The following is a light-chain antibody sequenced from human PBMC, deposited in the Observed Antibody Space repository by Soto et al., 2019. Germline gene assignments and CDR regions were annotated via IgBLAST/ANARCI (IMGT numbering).Light chain of an antibody. CDR1: SSYIGDYDY. Sequence: QSALTQPASVSGSPGQSITISCTGTSSYIGDYDYVSWYQHHPGKAPKLMIYEVSNRPSGISNRFSGSKSGNTASLTISGLQAEDEADYYCSSYTSTNTYAVFGGGTKVTVL. J-gene: IGLJ2*01. V-gene: IGLV2-14*01. CDR3: SSYTSTNTYAV. CDR2: EVS.